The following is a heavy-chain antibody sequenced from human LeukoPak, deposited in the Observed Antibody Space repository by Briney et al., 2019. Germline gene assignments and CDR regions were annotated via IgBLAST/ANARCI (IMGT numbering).Heavy chain of an antibody. V-gene: IGHV4-34*01. J-gene: IGHJ5*02. CDR1: GGSFSDYY. CDR2: INDSGAT. Sequence: HSETVPLTCLGYGGSFSDYYWPWIRQPPGRGREWIGEINDSGATRTNPSPKSRVSISTDTSRNQISLNMSSVTAADTAVYYCARGDPSFSTLDLWGQGSLITVSS. CDR3: ARGDPSFSTLDL. D-gene: IGHD3-10*01.